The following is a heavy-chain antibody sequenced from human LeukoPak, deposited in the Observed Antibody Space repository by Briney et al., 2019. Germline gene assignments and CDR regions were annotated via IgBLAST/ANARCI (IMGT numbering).Heavy chain of an antibody. CDR2: IYYSGST. D-gene: IGHD5-12*01. J-gene: IGHJ6*02. V-gene: IGHV4-59*01. CDR1: GGSISSYY. CDR3: ARDTGYSGYDSALLYYYYYGMDV. Sequence: LETLSLTCTVSGGSISSYYWSWIRQPPGKGLEWIGYIYYSGSTIYNPSLKSRVTISVDTSKNQFSLKLSSVTAADTAVYYCARDTGYSGYDSALLYYYYYGMDVWGQGTTVTVSS.